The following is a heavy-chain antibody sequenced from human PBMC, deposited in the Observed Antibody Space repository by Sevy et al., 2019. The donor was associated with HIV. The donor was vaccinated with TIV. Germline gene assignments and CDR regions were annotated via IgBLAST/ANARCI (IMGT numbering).Heavy chain of an antibody. CDR1: GLTFSKYW. CDR2: IKQDAGQK. J-gene: IGHJ4*02. D-gene: IGHD1-7*01. Sequence: GRSLRLSCAASGLTFSKYWMGWVRQAPGKGLEWVANIKQDAGQKYYVDSVKGRFTISRDNAKNSLYLQMNSLRAEDTAVYFCARDDGNYYFHYWGQGTLVTVSS. V-gene: IGHV3-7*01. CDR3: ARDDGNYYFHY.